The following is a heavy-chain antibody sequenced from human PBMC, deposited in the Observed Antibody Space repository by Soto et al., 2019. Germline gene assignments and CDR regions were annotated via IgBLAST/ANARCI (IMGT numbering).Heavy chain of an antibody. D-gene: IGHD2-21*02. V-gene: IGHV3-23*01. CDR2: ISGSGGST. Sequence: EVQLLESGGGLVQPGGSLRLSCAASGFTFSSYAMSWVRQAPGKGLEWVSAISGSGGSTYYADSVKGRFTISRDNSKNALYLQMNSLRAEDTAVYYCAKDQRLTSRVFDYWGQGTLVTVSS. J-gene: IGHJ4*02. CDR1: GFTFSSYA. CDR3: AKDQRLTSRVFDY.